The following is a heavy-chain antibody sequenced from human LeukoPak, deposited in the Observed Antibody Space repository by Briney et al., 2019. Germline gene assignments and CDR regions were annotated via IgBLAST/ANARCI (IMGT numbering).Heavy chain of an antibody. J-gene: IGHJ4*02. V-gene: IGHV3-7*03. Sequence: GGSLRLSCAASGFTVSSNYMSWVRQAPGTGLEWVANIKQDGSDRNYVTSVRGRFTISRDNAESSLYLQMNSLRVEDTAVYYCVRNLAVAGTCFDSWGQGTLVTVSS. CDR1: GFTVSSNY. D-gene: IGHD6-19*01. CDR2: IKQDGSDR. CDR3: VRNLAVAGTCFDS.